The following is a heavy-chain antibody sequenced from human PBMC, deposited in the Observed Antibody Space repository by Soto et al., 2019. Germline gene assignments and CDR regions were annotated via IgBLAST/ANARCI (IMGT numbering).Heavy chain of an antibody. D-gene: IGHD3-9*01. V-gene: IGHV1-69*13. CDR2: IIPIFGTA. CDR1: GGTFSSYA. J-gene: IGHJ6*02. Sequence: SVKVSCKASGGTFSSYAISWVRQAPGQGLGWMGGIIPIFGTANYAQKFQGRVTITADESTSTAYMELSSLRSEDTAVYYCARPYDILTTFPLYGMDVWGQGTTVTVSS. CDR3: ARPYDILTTFPLYGMDV.